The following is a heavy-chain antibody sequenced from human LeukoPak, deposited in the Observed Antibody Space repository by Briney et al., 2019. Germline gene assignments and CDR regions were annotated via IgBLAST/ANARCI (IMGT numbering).Heavy chain of an antibody. CDR3: ARDNDRKDDS. D-gene: IGHD3-16*01. Sequence: PGGSLRLSCAASEFTFSSHAMSWVRQAPGKGLEWVSTISGSGTGTYYADSVKGRFTISRDNSKKTLYLQMNSLRGEDTAVYYCARDNDRKDDSWGQGTLVTVSS. V-gene: IGHV3-23*01. CDR2: ISGSGTGT. J-gene: IGHJ5*02. CDR1: EFTFSSHA.